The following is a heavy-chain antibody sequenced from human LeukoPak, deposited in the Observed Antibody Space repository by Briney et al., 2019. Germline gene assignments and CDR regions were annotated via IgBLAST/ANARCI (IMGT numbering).Heavy chain of an antibody. D-gene: IGHD3-22*01. J-gene: IGHJ4*02. CDR2: ISYDGSNK. CDR1: GSTFSSYA. Sequence: GGSLRLSCAASGSTFSSYAMHWVRQAPGKGLEWVAVISYDGSNKYYADSVKGRFTISRDNSKNTLYLQMNSLRAEDTAVYYCAREGYDSSGYYPRVLFDYWGQGTLVTVSS. V-gene: IGHV3-30-3*01. CDR3: AREGYDSSGYYPRVLFDY.